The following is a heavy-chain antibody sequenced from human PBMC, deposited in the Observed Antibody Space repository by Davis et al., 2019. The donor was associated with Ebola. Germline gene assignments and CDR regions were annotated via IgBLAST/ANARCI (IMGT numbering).Heavy chain of an antibody. Sequence: AASVKVSCKASGYTFISNDINWVRQATGQGLEWMGWMNPDSGNTGYAQKFQGRVTMTRNTSISTAYMELSSLRSEDTAVYYCARVRVTTERWLQSLGYWGQGTLVTVSS. CDR3: ARVRVTTERWLQSLGY. J-gene: IGHJ4*02. V-gene: IGHV1-8*01. CDR2: MNPDSGNT. D-gene: IGHD5-24*01. CDR1: GYTFISND.